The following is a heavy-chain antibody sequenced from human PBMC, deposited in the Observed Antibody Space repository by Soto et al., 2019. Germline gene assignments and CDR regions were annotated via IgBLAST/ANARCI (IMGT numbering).Heavy chain of an antibody. Sequence: GGSLRLSCAASGFTFSSYAMSWVRQAPGKGLEWVSYINTLSSAIYYADSVKGRFTISRDNAKNSLYLQMNSLRAEDTAVYYCARRLQWQLRPLDSWGRGTLVTVS. CDR1: GFTFSSYA. J-gene: IGHJ4*02. V-gene: IGHV3-48*04. D-gene: IGHD6-19*01. CDR2: INTLSSAI. CDR3: ARRLQWQLRPLDS.